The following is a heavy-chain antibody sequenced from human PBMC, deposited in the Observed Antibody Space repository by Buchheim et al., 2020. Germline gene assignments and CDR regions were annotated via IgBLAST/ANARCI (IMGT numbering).Heavy chain of an antibody. V-gene: IGHV3-7*01. J-gene: IGHJ6*02. CDR2: IKQDGSEK. D-gene: IGHD1/OR15-1a*01. Sequence: EVQLVESGGGLVQPGGSLRLSCAASGFTFSSYWMSWVRQAPGKGLEWVANIKQDGSEKYYVDSVKGRFTISRDNAKNSLYLQMNSLGAEDTAVYYCARGSVEQNYYYGMDVWGQGTT. CDR3: ARGSVEQNYYYGMDV. CDR1: GFTFSSYW.